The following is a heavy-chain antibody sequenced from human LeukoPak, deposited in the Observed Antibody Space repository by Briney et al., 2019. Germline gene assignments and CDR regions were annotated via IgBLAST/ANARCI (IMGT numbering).Heavy chain of an antibody. CDR1: GGTFSNYA. J-gene: IGHJ5*02. CDR2: INPNNGGT. D-gene: IGHD2-21*02. V-gene: IGHV1-2*02. CDR3: GLVTSGNWWFDP. Sequence: ASMKVSCKASGGTFSNYAISWVRQAPGQGLEWMGWINPNNGGTNYAQKLQGRVTMTRDTSIGTAYMELSSLRYDDTAVYYCGLVTSGNWWFDPWGQGTLVTVSS.